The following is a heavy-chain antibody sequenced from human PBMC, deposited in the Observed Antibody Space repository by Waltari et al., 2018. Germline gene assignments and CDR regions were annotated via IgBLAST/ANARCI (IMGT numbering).Heavy chain of an antibody. Sequence: QVQLQESGPGLVKPSETLSLTCAVSGYSISSGYYWGWIRQPPGKGLEWIGSIYHSGSTYYNPSLKSRVTISVDTSKNQFSLKLSSVTAADTAVYYCARGFRYCSGGSCYADAFDIWGQGTMVTVSS. CDR2: IYHSGST. CDR1: GYSISSGYY. J-gene: IGHJ3*02. CDR3: ARGFRYCSGGSCYADAFDI. D-gene: IGHD2-15*01. V-gene: IGHV4-38-2*01.